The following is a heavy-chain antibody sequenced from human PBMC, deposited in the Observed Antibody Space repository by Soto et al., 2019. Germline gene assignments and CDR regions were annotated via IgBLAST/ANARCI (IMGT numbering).Heavy chain of an antibody. Sequence: ASVKVSCKASGYTFTSYGISWVRQAPGQGLEWMGWISAYNGNTNYAQKLQGRVTMTTDTSTSTAYMELRSLRSDDTAVYYCASAHQYSSGWYGALDIWGQGTMVTVSS. CDR1: GYTFTSYG. V-gene: IGHV1-18*01. D-gene: IGHD6-19*01. CDR3: ASAHQYSSGWYGALDI. CDR2: ISAYNGNT. J-gene: IGHJ3*02.